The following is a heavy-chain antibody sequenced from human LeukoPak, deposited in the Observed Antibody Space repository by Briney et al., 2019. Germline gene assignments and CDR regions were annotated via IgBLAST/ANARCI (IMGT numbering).Heavy chain of an antibody. V-gene: IGHV3-30-3*01. CDR3: ASPDIVATDLVYYFDY. J-gene: IGHJ4*02. Sequence: PGGSLRLSCAASGFTFSSYAMHWVRQAPGKGLEWVAVISYDGSNKYYADSVKGRFTISRDNSKNTLYLQMNSLRAEDTAVYYCASPDIVATDLVYYFDYWGQGTLVTVSS. D-gene: IGHD5-12*01. CDR2: ISYDGSNK. CDR1: GFTFSSYA.